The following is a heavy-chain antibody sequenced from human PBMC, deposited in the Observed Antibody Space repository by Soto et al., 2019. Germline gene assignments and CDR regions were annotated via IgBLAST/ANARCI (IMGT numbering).Heavy chain of an antibody. CDR2: MNPNSGNT. Sequence: EASVKVSCKASGYTFTSYDIDWVRQATGQGLEWMGWMNPNSGNTGYAQKFQGRVTMTRNTSISTAYMELSSLGSEDTAVYYCARGLYSSSWYYYYYYGMDVWGQGTTVTVSS. J-gene: IGHJ6*02. CDR1: GYTFTSYD. V-gene: IGHV1-8*01. CDR3: ARGLYSSSWYYYYYYGMDV. D-gene: IGHD6-13*01.